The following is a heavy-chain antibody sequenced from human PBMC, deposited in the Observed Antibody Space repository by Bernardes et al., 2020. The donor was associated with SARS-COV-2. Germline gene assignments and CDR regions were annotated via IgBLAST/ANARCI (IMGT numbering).Heavy chain of an antibody. CDR1: GFTFTSFG. Sequence: GGSLRLSCAASGFTFTSFGMHWVRQAPGKGLEWVAFIAYDDGHKYYEDSVKGRFTISRDNSKNTLYLQINSLRADDTAVYYCSKGGYGSTGSYKYWGQGTLVTVSS. CDR3: SKGGYGSTGSYKY. D-gene: IGHD3-9*01. J-gene: IGHJ4*02. CDR2: IAYDDGHK. V-gene: IGHV3-30*02.